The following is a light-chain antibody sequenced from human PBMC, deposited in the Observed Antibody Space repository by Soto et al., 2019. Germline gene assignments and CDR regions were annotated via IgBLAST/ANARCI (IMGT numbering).Light chain of an antibody. CDR2: KAS. V-gene: IGKV1-5*03. J-gene: IGKJ4*01. CDR3: QQYNSYSLT. Sequence: DIQMTQSPSTLSAFVGDTVTITCRASQSISSWLAWYQQKPGKAPNLLISKASSLESGVPTRFSGSGSGTDFTLSISSLQPYDFATEYWQQYNSYSLTFGGGTKVEIK. CDR1: QSISSW.